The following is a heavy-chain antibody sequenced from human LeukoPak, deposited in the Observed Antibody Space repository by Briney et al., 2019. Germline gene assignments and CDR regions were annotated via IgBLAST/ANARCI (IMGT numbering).Heavy chain of an antibody. V-gene: IGHV4-34*01. D-gene: IGHD3-22*01. CDR3: ARGPTRRITMISFYMDV. J-gene: IGHJ6*03. CDR2: INHSGST. CDR1: GGSFSGYY. Sequence: SETLSLTCAVYGGSFSGYYWSWIRQPPGKGLEWIGEINHSGSTNYNPFLKSRVTISVDTSKNQFSLKLSSVTAADTAVYYCARGPTRRITMISFYMDVWGKGTTVTVSS.